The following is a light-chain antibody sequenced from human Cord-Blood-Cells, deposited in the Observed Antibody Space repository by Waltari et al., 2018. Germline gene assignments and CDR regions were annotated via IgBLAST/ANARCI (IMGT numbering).Light chain of an antibody. Sequence: SYVLTQPPSVSVAPGKTARITCGGNNIGSKSVHWSQQKPGQAPVLVIYYDSDRPSGIPERFSGSNSGNTATLTISRVEAGDEADYYCQVWDSSSDHNYVFGTGTKVTVL. V-gene: IGLV3-21*04. CDR2: YDS. CDR1: NIGSKS. CDR3: QVWDSSSDHNYV. J-gene: IGLJ1*01.